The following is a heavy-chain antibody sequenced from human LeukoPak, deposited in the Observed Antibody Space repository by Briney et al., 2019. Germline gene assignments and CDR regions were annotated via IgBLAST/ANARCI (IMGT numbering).Heavy chain of an antibody. CDR1: GGSISSSSYY. CDR2: IYYSGST. Sequence: SETLSLTCTVSGGSISSSSYYWGWIRQPPGKGLEWIGSIYYSGSTYYNPSLKSRVTISVDTSKNQFSLKLSSVTAADTAVYYSARITVTTGGVDYWGQGTLVTVSS. CDR3: ARITVTTGGVDY. V-gene: IGHV4-39*01. D-gene: IGHD4-17*01. J-gene: IGHJ4*02.